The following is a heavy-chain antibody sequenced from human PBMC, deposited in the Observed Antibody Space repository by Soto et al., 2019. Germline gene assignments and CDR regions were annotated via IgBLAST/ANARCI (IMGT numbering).Heavy chain of an antibody. V-gene: IGHV1-2*04. CDR3: ARDAGRDTAMARMDV. CDR2: INPNSGGT. D-gene: IGHD5-18*01. Sequence: GASVKVSCQASGYTFTGYYMHWVRQAPGQGLEWMGWINPNSGGTNYAQKFQGWVTMTRDTSISTAYMELSRLRSDDTAVYYCARDAGRDTAMARMDVWGQGTTVTVSS. J-gene: IGHJ6*02. CDR1: GYTFTGYY.